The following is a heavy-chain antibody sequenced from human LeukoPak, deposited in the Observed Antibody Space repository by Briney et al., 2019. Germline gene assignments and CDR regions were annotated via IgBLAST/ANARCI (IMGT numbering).Heavy chain of an antibody. V-gene: IGHV1-69*05. CDR1: GGTFSSYA. D-gene: IGHD5-18*01. J-gene: IGHJ4*02. CDR2: IIPIFGTA. Sequence: EASVKVSCKASGGTFSSYAISWVRQAPGQGLEWMGRIIPIFGTANYAQKFQGRVTITTDESTSTAYMELSSLRSEDTAVYYCARGRGYSYGLVDYWGQGTLVTVPS. CDR3: ARGRGYSYGLVDY.